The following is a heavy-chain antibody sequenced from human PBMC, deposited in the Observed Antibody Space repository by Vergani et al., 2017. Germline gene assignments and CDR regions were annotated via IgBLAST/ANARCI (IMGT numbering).Heavy chain of an antibody. V-gene: IGHV5-51*01. D-gene: IGHD3-3*01. Sequence: EVQLVQSGAEVKKPGESLKISCKGFGYRFSSSWIGWVRQMPGKGLEWMGIIFPDDSDTRYSPSFQGQVTISADKSISTAYLQWSSLKASDTAMYYCARIYDFWSGYEYYFDYWGQGTLVTVSS. CDR1: GYRFSSSW. CDR2: IFPDDSDT. J-gene: IGHJ4*02. CDR3: ARIYDFWSGYEYYFDY.